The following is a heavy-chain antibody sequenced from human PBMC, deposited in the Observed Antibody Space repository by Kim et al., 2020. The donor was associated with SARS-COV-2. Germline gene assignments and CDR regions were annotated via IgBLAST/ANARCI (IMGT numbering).Heavy chain of an antibody. CDR2: IRSKANSYAT. V-gene: IGHV3-73*01. D-gene: IGHD2-15*01. CDR1: GFTFSGSA. Sequence: GGSLRLSCAASGFTFSGSAMHWVRQASGKGLEWVGRIRSKANSYATAYAASVKGRFTISRDDSKNTAYLQMNSLKTEDTAVYYCTSGRGEYCSGGSCFVWGQGTMVTVSS. CDR3: TSGRGEYCSGGSCFV. J-gene: IGHJ3*01.